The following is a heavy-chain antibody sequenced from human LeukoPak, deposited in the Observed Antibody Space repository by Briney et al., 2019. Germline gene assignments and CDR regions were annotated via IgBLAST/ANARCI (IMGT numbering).Heavy chain of an antibody. CDR3: ARSANYYGSGSYTLYYFDY. V-gene: IGHV4-59*12. Sequence: PSETLSLTCTVSGGSISSYYWSWIRQPPGKGLEWIGYIYYSGSTNYNPSLKSRVTMSVDTSKNQFSLKLSFVTAADTAVYICARSANYYGSGSYTLYYFDYWGQGTLVTVSS. CDR1: GGSISSYY. D-gene: IGHD3-10*01. CDR2: IYYSGST. J-gene: IGHJ4*02.